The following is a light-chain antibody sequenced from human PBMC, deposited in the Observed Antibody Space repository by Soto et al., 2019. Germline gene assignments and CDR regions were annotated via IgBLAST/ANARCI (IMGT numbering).Light chain of an antibody. V-gene: IGKV3-15*01. CDR3: QQYYDWPGT. CDR1: QSVTSSY. Sequence: EIVRTQSPATLSVSPCERATLSCRASQSVTSSYLAWYQQKPGQAPRLLIYGASTRATDIPARFSGSGSGTQFTLTISSLQSEDFAVYYCQQYYDWPGTFGQGTKVDIK. CDR2: GAS. J-gene: IGKJ1*01.